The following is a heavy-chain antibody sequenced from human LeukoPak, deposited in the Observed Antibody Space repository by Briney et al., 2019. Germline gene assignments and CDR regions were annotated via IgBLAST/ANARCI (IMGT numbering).Heavy chain of an antibody. CDR1: GFTFSSYA. J-gene: IGHJ4*02. Sequence: PGGSLRLSCAASGFTFSSYAMHWVRQAPGKGLEWVAVISYDGSNKYYADSVKGRFTISRDNSKNTLYLQMNSLRAEDTAVYYRARSDAWLRLDYWGQGTLVTVSS. CDR3: ARSDAWLRLDY. V-gene: IGHV3-30*01. D-gene: IGHD5-12*01. CDR2: ISYDGSNK.